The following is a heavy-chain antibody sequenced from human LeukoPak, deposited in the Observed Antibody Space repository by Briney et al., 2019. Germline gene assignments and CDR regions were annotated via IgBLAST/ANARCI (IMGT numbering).Heavy chain of an antibody. D-gene: IGHD1-26*01. Sequence: GGSLRLSCAASGFTFSSYAMHWVRQAPGKGLEWVAVISYDGSNKYYADSVKGRFTISRDNSKNTLYLQMNSLRAEDTAVYYCAKVQPATTLMFFFDYWGQGTLVTVSS. CDR3: AKVQPATTLMFFFDY. CDR2: ISYDGSNK. V-gene: IGHV3-30-3*01. CDR1: GFTFSSYA. J-gene: IGHJ4*02.